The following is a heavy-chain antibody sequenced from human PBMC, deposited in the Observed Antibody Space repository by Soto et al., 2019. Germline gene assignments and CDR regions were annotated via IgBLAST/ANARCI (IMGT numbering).Heavy chain of an antibody. J-gene: IGHJ4*02. CDR2: ISSSGYST. V-gene: IGHV3-23*01. D-gene: IGHD2-2*03. CDR1: GFTFSSYA. Sequence: EVQLLESGGGLVQPGGSLRLSCAASGFTFSSYAMSWVRQAPGKGPEWVSSISSSGYSTYYADSVKGRFTISRDSSKNTLYLQMDSLRAEDTAIFYRAKDLGYCSSTTCFQAFDYWGQGTLVTVSS. CDR3: AKDLGYCSSTTCFQAFDY.